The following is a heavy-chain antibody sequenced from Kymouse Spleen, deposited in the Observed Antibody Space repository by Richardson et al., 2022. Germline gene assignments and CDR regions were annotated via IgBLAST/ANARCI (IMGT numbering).Heavy chain of an antibody. CDR3: ARSGKLLWFGELPFYYYYGMDV. Sequence: QVQLQESGPGLVKPSQTLSLTCTVSGGSISSGGYYWSWIRQHPGKGLEWIGYIYYSGSTYYNPSLKSRVTISVDTSKNQFSLKLSSVTAADTAVYYCARSGKLLWFGELPFYYYYGMDVWGQGTTVTVSS. V-gene: IGHV4-31*03. J-gene: IGHJ6*02. CDR2: IYYSGST. D-gene: IGHD3-10*01. CDR1: GGSISSGGYY.